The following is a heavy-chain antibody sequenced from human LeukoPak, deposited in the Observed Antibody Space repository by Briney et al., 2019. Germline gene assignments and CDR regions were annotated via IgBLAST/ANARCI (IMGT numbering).Heavy chain of an antibody. Sequence: GSLRLSCAASGFAFSTNWMHWVRQAPGKGLVWVSHISTDARTITYADFVKGRFTISRDNAKNTLYLQMNSLRAEDTAVYYCAKDGHMTTVTTGDYWGQGTLVTVSS. CDR2: ISTDARTI. CDR1: GFAFSTNW. D-gene: IGHD4-17*01. J-gene: IGHJ4*02. CDR3: AKDGHMTTVTTGDY. V-gene: IGHV3-74*01.